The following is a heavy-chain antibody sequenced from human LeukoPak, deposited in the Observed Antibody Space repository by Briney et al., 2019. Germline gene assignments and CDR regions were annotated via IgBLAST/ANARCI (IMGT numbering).Heavy chain of an antibody. D-gene: IGHD2-2*01. CDR3: AREKYCSSTRCYTWDNWFDP. J-gene: IGHJ5*02. CDR1: GYTFTTYG. CDR2: ISAYNGNT. Sequence: GASVKVSCKASGYTFTTYGISWVRQAPGQGLEWMGWISAYNGNTNYAQKFQGRVTMTTDTSTSTAYMELRSLRSDDTAVYYCAREKYCSSTRCYTWDNWFDPWGQGTLVTVSS. V-gene: IGHV1-18*01.